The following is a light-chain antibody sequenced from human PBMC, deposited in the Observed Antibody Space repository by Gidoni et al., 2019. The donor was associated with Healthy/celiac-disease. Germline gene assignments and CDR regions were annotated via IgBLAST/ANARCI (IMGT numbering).Light chain of an antibody. CDR1: QSISSY. CDR3: QQCYSTPPFT. CDR2: AAS. V-gene: IGKV1-39*01. J-gene: IGKJ5*01. Sequence: IQMTQSPSSLSASVGDLVTITCRASQSISSYLNWYQQKPGKAPKLLIYAASSLQSGVPSRFSGSGSGTDFTLTISSLQPEDFATYYCQQCYSTPPFTFGQGTRLEIK.